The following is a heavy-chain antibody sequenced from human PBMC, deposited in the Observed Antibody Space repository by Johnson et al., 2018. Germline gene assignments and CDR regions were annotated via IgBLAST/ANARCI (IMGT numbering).Heavy chain of an antibody. CDR2: INQDGREE. CDR3: ARSQLLAQDVFKL. V-gene: IGHV3-7*01. CDR1: GLSISNYW. D-gene: IGHD2-8*02. J-gene: IGHJ3*01. Sequence: VQLVESGGDLVQPGGSLRLSCAASGLSISNYWMGWVRQVPGKGLEWVANINQDGREEYIVDSVRGRSIISRDNAKNLLYLQMNSLSVEDTAIYYCARSQLLAQDVFKLWGQGTMVTVSS.